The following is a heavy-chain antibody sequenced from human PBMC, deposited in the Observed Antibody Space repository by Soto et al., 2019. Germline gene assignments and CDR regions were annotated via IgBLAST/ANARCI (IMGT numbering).Heavy chain of an antibody. CDR1: GFTFSSYW. V-gene: IGHV3-7*01. CDR2: IKQDGSGK. J-gene: IGHJ6*02. D-gene: IGHD3-10*01. CDR3: ARDYGSGNYYYYYGMDV. Sequence: PGGSLSLSCAASGFTFSSYWMSWVRQAPGKGLEWVANIKQDGSGKYYVDSVKGRFTISRDNAKNSLYLQMNSLRAEDTAVYYCARDYGSGNYYYYYGMDVWGQGTTVTVSS.